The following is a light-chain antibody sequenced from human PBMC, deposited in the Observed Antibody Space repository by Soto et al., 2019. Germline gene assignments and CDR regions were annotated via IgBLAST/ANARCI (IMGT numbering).Light chain of an antibody. Sequence: EIVMTQSPATLSLSPGERATLSCRASQSVGSNLAWYQQKPGQAPRLLMYGASTRATGVPARFSGSGSGTEFTLTISSLQSEDFAVYYCQQYNNLPRTFGQGTKVEIK. CDR1: QSVGSN. J-gene: IGKJ1*01. CDR2: GAS. V-gene: IGKV3-15*01. CDR3: QQYNNLPRT.